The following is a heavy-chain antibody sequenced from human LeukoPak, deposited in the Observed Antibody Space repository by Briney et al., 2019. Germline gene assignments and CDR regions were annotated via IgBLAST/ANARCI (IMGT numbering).Heavy chain of an antibody. V-gene: IGHV4-38-2*01. CDR2: IYHSGST. J-gene: IGHJ4*02. CDR3: ARHGGYCSGGSCYSGGTFDY. Sequence: PSETLSLTCAVSGYSLSSGYYWGWIRQPPGKGLEWIGSIYHSGSTYYNPSLKSRVTISVDTSKNQFSLKLSSVAAADTAVYYCARHGGYCSGGSCYSGGTFDYWGQGTLVTVSS. CDR1: GYSLSSGYY. D-gene: IGHD2-15*01.